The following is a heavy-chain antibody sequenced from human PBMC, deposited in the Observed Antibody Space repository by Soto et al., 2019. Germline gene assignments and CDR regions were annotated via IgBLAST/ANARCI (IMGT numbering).Heavy chain of an antibody. CDR3: ARQTYYDILTGYYGLNWFDP. V-gene: IGHV4-39*01. CDR2: IYYSGST. J-gene: IGHJ5*02. CDR1: GGSISSSSYY. D-gene: IGHD3-9*01. Sequence: PSETLSLTCTVSGGSISSSSYYWGWIRQPPGKGLEWIGSIYYSGSTYYNPSLKSRVTISVDTSKNQFSLKLSSVTAADTAVYYCARQTYYDILTGYYGLNWFDPWGQGTLVTVSS.